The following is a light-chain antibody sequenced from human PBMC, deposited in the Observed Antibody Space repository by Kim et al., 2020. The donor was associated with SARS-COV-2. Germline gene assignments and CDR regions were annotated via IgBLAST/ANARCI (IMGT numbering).Light chain of an antibody. V-gene: IGKV1-33*01. Sequence: DIQMTQSPSSLSASVGDRVTITCQASQDISNYLNWYQQKPGKAPKLLIYDASNLETGVPSRFSGSGSGTDFTFTISSLQPEDIATYYCQQYDNLVTFGQGKRLEIK. CDR2: DAS. J-gene: IGKJ5*01. CDR3: QQYDNLVT. CDR1: QDISNY.